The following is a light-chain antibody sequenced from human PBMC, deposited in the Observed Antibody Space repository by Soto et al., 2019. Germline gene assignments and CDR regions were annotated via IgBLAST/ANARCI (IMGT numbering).Light chain of an antibody. J-gene: IGLJ1*01. Sequence: QSVLTQPPSASGSPGQSVTISYTGTSSDVGGYNYVSWYQQHAGKAPKLIIYEVTQRPSGVPDRFSGSKSGNTASLTVSGLQAEDEADYYCLSYASSNTYVFGTGTKLTVL. CDR3: LSYASSNTYV. V-gene: IGLV2-8*01. CDR2: EVT. CDR1: SSDVGGYNY.